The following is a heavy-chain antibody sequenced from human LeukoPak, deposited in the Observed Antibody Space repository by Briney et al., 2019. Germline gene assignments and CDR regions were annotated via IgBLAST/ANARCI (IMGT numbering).Heavy chain of an antibody. D-gene: IGHD3-10*01. CDR2: ISYDGSNK. CDR3: ARAVLLWFGESNWFDP. J-gene: IGHJ5*02. V-gene: IGHV3-30*04. CDR1: GFTFSSYA. Sequence: PGGSLRLSCAASGFTFSSYAMHWVRQAPGKGLEWVAVISYDGSNKYYADSVKGRFTISRDNSKNTLYLQMNSLRAEDTAVYYCARAVLLWFGESNWFDPWGQGTLVTVSS.